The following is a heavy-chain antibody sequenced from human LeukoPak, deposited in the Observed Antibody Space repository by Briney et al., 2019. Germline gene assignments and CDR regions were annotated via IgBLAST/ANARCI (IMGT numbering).Heavy chain of an antibody. Sequence: GGSLRLSCAASGFTFSSYGMHWVRQAPGKGLEWVAVIWYDGSNKYYADSVKGRFTISRDNSKNTLYLQMNSLRAEDTAVCFCARRGGLDVWGQGATVTVSS. J-gene: IGHJ6*02. CDR2: IWYDGSNK. CDR1: GFTFSSYG. CDR3: ARRGGLDV. V-gene: IGHV3-33*01.